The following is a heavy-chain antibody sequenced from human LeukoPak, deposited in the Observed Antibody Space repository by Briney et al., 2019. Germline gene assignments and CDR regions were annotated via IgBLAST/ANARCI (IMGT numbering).Heavy chain of an antibody. CDR3: ARDNSMYERGWWFDP. D-gene: IGHD4-23*01. CDR2: IIPIFGTA. V-gene: IGHV1-69*06. Sequence: GASVKVSCKASGGTFSSYAISWVRQAPGQGLEWMGGIIPIFGTANYAQKFQGRVTITADKSTSTAYMELSSLRSDDTAVYYCARDNSMYERGWWFDPWGQGTLVTVSS. CDR1: GGTFSSYA. J-gene: IGHJ5*02.